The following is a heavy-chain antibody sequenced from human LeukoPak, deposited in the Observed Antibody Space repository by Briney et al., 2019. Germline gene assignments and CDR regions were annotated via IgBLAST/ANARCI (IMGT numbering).Heavy chain of an antibody. V-gene: IGHV3-74*01. CDR1: GFTSSSYW. J-gene: IGHJ6*02. CDR3: ARYRLESFRFKNYYYGVDV. Sequence: PGGSLRLSCAASGFTSSSYWMHWVRQAPGKGLVWVSHINSDGSNTNYADSVKVRFTISRDNAKNTLYLQMNSLRAEDTAVYYCARYRLESFRFKNYYYGVDVWGQGTTVTVSS. D-gene: IGHD3-3*01. CDR2: INSDGSNT.